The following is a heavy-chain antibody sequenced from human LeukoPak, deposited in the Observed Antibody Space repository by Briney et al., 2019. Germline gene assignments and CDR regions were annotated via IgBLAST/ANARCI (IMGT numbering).Heavy chain of an antibody. CDR1: GFTFSSYE. CDR3: AGTDSGSYSRWFDY. J-gene: IGHJ4*02. Sequence: GGSLRLSCAASGFTFSSYEMNWVRQAPGKGLEWVSYISSSSSIIYYADSVKGRFTVSRDNAKNSLYLQMNSLRAEDTAVYYCAGTDSGSYSRWFDYWGQGTLVTVSS. V-gene: IGHV3-48*01. CDR2: ISSSSSII. D-gene: IGHD1-26*01.